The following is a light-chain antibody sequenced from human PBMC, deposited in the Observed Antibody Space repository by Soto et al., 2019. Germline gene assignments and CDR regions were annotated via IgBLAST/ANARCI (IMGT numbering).Light chain of an antibody. CDR2: DAS. CDR3: QQFDTLIT. CDR1: QDISFF. V-gene: IGKV1-33*01. J-gene: IGKJ5*01. Sequence: DIQMTQSPSSLSASVGDRVTITCQASQDISFFLNWYQQKPGKAPKLLIYDASILQAGVPSRFSGGVSGTDFTFTISSLHPEDVATYYCQQFDTLITFGQGTRLEI.